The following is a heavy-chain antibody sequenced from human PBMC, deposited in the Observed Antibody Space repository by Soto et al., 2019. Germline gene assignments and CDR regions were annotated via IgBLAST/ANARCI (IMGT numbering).Heavy chain of an antibody. CDR3: AREAVLDTAMVIDQYYYYYGMDV. V-gene: IGHV1-46*01. Sequence: GASVKVSCKASGYTFTSYYMHWVRQAPGQGLEWMGIINPSGGSTSYAQKFQGRVTMTRDTSTSTVYMELSSLRSEDTAVYYCAREAVLDTAMVIDQYYYYYGMDVWGQGTTVTVSS. CDR1: GYTFTSYY. D-gene: IGHD5-18*01. CDR2: INPSGGST. J-gene: IGHJ6*02.